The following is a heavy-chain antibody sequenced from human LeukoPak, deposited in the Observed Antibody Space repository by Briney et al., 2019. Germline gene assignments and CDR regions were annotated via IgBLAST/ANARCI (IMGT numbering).Heavy chain of an antibody. Sequence: PGGSLRLSCAASGFTFSSYERSWVRQAPGKGLEWVSYITSSGSTTYYADSVKGRFTISRDNAKNSLYLQMNSLRAEDTAVYYCAPIVATMDYWSQGTLVTVSS. D-gene: IGHD5-12*01. V-gene: IGHV3-48*03. CDR2: ITSSGSTT. CDR3: APIVATMDY. CDR1: GFTFSSYE. J-gene: IGHJ4*02.